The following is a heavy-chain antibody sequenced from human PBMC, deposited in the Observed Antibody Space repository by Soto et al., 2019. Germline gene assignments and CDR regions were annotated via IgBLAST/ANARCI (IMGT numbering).Heavy chain of an antibody. CDR1: GYTFTSYG. D-gene: IGHD2-15*01. CDR3: ARDRYCSGGSCYHVDY. Sequence: QVQLVQSGAEVKKPGASVKVSCKASGYTFTSYGISWVRQAPGQGLEWMGWISAYNGNTNYAQKLQGRVTTTTDTSTSTAYMVLRSLRSDDTAVYYWARDRYCSGGSCYHVDYWGQGTLVTGSS. CDR2: ISAYNGNT. J-gene: IGHJ4*02. V-gene: IGHV1-18*01.